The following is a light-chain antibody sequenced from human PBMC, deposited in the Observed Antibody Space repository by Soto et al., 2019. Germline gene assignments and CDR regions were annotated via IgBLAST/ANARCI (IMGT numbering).Light chain of an antibody. CDR3: KQYKTXPLT. CDR1: QGIRNY. Sequence: DIQMTQSPSSLSASVGVRVTITCRASQGIRNYLAWFQHKPGKAPKSLICGASSLLSGVPSKFSGSGYGTDFTLTISNLQPEDFATYYYKQYKTXPLTCGGGTKV. CDR2: GAS. J-gene: IGKJ4*01. V-gene: IGKV1-16*02.